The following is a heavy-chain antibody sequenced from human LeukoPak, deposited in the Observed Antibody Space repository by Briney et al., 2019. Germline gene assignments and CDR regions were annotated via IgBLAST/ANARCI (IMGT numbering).Heavy chain of an antibody. Sequence: PGGSLRPSCVASGFRFTDYAMTWVRQAPGEGLEWVSAIRGSGDRTSYVDSVKGRFTISRDKSKNTLYLQMNSLRAEDTAVYYCARDDAVDGGYLDYWGQGALVTVYS. J-gene: IGHJ4*02. V-gene: IGHV3-23*01. CDR1: GFRFTDYA. D-gene: IGHD6-19*01. CDR3: ARDDAVDGGYLDY. CDR2: IRGSGDRT.